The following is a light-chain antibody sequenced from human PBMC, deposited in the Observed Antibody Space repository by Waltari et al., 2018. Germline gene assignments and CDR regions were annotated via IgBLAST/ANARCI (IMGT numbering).Light chain of an antibody. J-gene: IGLJ3*02. V-gene: IGLV3-10*01. CDR3: YSTDSSGDIWL. CDR1: ALPTKY. Sequence: SYELTQPPSVSVSPGQTDRITCPADALPTKYAYGYQQKAGQVPVLLIYGDIKRQSGLPARFSASSSGTMATLTIIGVQVEYEADYYCYSTDSSGDIWLFGGGTKLTVL. CDR2: GDI.